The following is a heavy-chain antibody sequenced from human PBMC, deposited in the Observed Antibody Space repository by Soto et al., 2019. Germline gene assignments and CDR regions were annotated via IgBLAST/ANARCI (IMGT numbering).Heavy chain of an antibody. Sequence: QVQLVESGGDVVQPERSLRLSCAASGFTFNSYGMHWVRQAPGKGLEWVAMISTDGNHKYYADFVTGRFTISRDNSKNMLYLHMNSLRAEDTAVYSCAKEKGCNIESREDALDVWGQGTMVTVSS. CDR3: AKEKGCNIESREDALDV. CDR1: GFTFNSYG. CDR2: ISTDGNHK. V-gene: IGHV3-30*18. D-gene: IGHD2-2*02. J-gene: IGHJ3*01.